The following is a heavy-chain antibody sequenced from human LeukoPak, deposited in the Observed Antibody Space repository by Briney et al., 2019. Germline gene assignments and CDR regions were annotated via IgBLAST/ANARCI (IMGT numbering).Heavy chain of an antibody. CDR2: IGTAGDP. CDR3: ARADPYRAFDI. Sequence: SGGSLRLSCAASGFTLSSYDMHWVRQATGKGLEWVSAIGTAGDPYYPGSVKGRFTISRENAKNSLYLQMNSLRAGDTAVYYCARADPYRAFDIWGQGTMVTVSS. V-gene: IGHV3-13*05. J-gene: IGHJ3*02. CDR1: GFTLSSYD.